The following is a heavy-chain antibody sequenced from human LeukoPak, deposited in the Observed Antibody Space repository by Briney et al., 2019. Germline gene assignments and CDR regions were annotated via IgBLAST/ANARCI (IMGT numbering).Heavy chain of an antibody. Sequence: GGSLRLSCAASGFTFSSYWMSWVRQAPGKGLEWVANIKQDGSEKYYVDSVKGRFTISRDNAKNSLYLQMNSLRAEDTAVYYCARDAQHFYDSSGYSDYWGQGTLVTVSS. V-gene: IGHV3-7*01. CDR3: ARDAQHFYDSSGYSDY. J-gene: IGHJ4*02. D-gene: IGHD3-22*01. CDR1: GFTFSSYW. CDR2: IKQDGSEK.